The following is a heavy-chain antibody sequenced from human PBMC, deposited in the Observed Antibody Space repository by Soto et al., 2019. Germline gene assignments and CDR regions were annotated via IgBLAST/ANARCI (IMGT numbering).Heavy chain of an antibody. D-gene: IGHD5-18*01. CDR1: GFTFSSYW. CDR3: ARDPSIVDTAMGLYYYYGMDV. CDR2: IKQDGSEK. Sequence: PGVSLRLSCAASGFTFSSYWMSWVRQAPGKGLEWVANIKQDGSEKYYVDSVKGRFTISRDNAKNSLYLQMNSLRAEDTAVYYCARDPSIVDTAMGLYYYYGMDVWGQGTTGTVSS. J-gene: IGHJ6*02. V-gene: IGHV3-7*04.